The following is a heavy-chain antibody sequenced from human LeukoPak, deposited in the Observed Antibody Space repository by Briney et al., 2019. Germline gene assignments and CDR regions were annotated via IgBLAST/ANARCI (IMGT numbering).Heavy chain of an antibody. V-gene: IGHV3-15*01. CDR2: IKSKTDGGTI. D-gene: IGHD1-26*01. J-gene: IGHJ3*01. Sequence: DPGGSLRLSCAASGFTFSDAWMSWVRQAPGKGLAWVGRIKSKTDGGTIDYSAPVKGRFTISRDDSKTTVYLQMNSLETEDTAMYYCTTNDIVGTTNDAFDFWGQGTMVTVSS. CDR3: TTNDIVGTTNDAFDF. CDR1: GFTFSDAW.